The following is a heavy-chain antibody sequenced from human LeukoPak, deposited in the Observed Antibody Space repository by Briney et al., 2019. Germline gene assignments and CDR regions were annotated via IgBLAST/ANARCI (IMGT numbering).Heavy chain of an antibody. CDR2: FDPEYVET. CDR3: VSDRSDGGYAESNGYPTFDL. D-gene: IGHD5-24*01. CDR1: GYALSESS. Sequence: ASVKVSCKFSGYALSESSIHWVRPTPGEGFEWMGGFDPEYVETTYAQKFRGRVTMTEDTSTDTAYMELINLRSDDTAVYYCVSDRSDGGYAESNGYPTFDLWGRGTLVTVSS. J-gene: IGHJ2*01. V-gene: IGHV1-24*01.